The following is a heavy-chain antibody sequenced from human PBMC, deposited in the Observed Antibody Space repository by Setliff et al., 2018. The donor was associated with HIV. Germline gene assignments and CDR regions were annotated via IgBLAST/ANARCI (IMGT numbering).Heavy chain of an antibody. V-gene: IGHV4-39*01. D-gene: IGHD3-10*01. Sequence: SETLSLTCTVSGGSISTSRYYWGWIRQPPGKGLEWIGSINYRGNTYYNPSLKSRAAISVDTSKNQISLKLSSVTAADTAVYYCASLDGSESPYIYYYYMDVWGEGTAVPSP. CDR3: ASLDGSESPYIYYYYMDV. CDR2: INYRGNT. CDR1: GGSISTSRYY. J-gene: IGHJ6*03.